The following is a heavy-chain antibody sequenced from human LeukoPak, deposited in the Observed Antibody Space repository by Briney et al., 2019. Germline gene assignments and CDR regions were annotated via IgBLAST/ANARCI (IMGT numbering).Heavy chain of an antibody. J-gene: IGHJ6*03. D-gene: IGHD2-15*01. CDR1: GFTFRSYA. V-gene: IGHV3-23*01. CDR2: ISGSGERT. CDR3: AKTADVLYYRHFMDV. Sequence: SGGSLRLSCSASGFTFRSYAMSWVRQGQGRGLDWVSGISGSGERTDYGDSVKGRFTISRDNSKNTLYLQMTSLRVEDTAVYFCAKTADVLYYRHFMDVWGKGTTVTVSS.